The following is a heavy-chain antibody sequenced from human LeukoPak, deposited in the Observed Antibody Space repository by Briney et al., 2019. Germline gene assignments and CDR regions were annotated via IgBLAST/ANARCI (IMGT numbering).Heavy chain of an antibody. CDR3: ARGRRIGYCSSTSCSRGGYYMDV. J-gene: IGHJ6*03. Sequence: PSETLSLTCTVSGGSISSYYWSWIRQPPGKGLEWIGYIHYSGSTNYNPSLKSRVTISVDTSKNQFSLKLSSVTAADTAVYYCARGRRIGYCSSTSCSRGGYYMDVWGKGTTVTVSS. D-gene: IGHD2-2*01. V-gene: IGHV4-59*12. CDR1: GGSISSYY. CDR2: IHYSGST.